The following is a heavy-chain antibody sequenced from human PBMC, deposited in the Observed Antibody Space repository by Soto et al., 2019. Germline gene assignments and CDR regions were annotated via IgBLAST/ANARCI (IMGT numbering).Heavy chain of an antibody. CDR1: GLTFGTYS. CDR3: AREETAWPLAYGLDV. J-gene: IGHJ6*02. Sequence: GGSLRLSCVASGLTFGTYSMHWVRQAPGKGLEWVSSITRGGETYYAESVKGRLTISRDYAKNSVSLQMNSLRVEDTAVYYCAREETAWPLAYGLDVWGQGTTVTVSS. D-gene: IGHD2-21*02. V-gene: IGHV3-21*01. CDR2: ITRGGET.